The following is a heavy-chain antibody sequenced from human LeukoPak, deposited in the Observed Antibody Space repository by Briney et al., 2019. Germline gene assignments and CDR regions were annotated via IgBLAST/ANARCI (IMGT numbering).Heavy chain of an antibody. CDR1: GYTFTNYG. CDR2: ISAYNGDT. CDR3: AREGLGELSLDY. J-gene: IGHJ4*02. V-gene: IGHV1-18*01. D-gene: IGHD3-16*01. Sequence: ASVKVSCKASGYTFTNYGISWVRQAPGQGLEWMGWISAYNGDTNYAQKLQDRVTMTTDTSTSTAYMELRSLRSDDTAVYYCAREGLGELSLDYWGQGTLVTVSS.